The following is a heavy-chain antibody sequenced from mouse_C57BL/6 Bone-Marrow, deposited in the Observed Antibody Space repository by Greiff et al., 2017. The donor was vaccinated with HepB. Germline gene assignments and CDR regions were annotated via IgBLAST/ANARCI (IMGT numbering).Heavy chain of an antibody. CDR1: GFTFSDYY. V-gene: IGHV5-12*01. D-gene: IGHD1-1*01. CDR2: ISNGGGST. Sequence: EVMLVESGGGLVQPGGSLKLSCAASGFTFSDYYMYWVRQTPEKRLEWVAYISNGGGSTYYPDTVKGRFTISRDNAKNTLYLQMSRLKSEDTAMYYCARHKVITTVVATDAMDYWGQGTSVTVSS. CDR3: ARHKVITTVVATDAMDY. J-gene: IGHJ4*01.